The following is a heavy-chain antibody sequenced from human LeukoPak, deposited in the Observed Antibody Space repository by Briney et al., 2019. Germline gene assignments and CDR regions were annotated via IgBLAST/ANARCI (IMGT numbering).Heavy chain of an antibody. J-gene: IGHJ4*02. V-gene: IGHV3-23*01. CDR2: IIGIVGST. D-gene: IGHD2-2*02. CDR1: ALTFTSDA. CDR3: AKSRYQLLYPGGYFDY. Sequence: GRSLRLSWPASALTFTSDAMRCVSQAAGGGLEWVSSIIGIVGSTFYADSVKGRFTISRDNSKNTLYLQMTSLRAEDTAVYYCAKSRYQLLYPGGYFDYWGQGTLVTVSS.